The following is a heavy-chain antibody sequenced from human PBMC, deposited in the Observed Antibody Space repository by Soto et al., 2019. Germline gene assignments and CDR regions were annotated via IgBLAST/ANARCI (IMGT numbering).Heavy chain of an antibody. J-gene: IGHJ1*01. CDR2: ISYDGSNK. Sequence: QVQLVESGRGVVQPGRSLRLSCAASGFTFSSYAMHWVRQAPGKGLEWVAVISYDGSNKYYADSVKGRFTISRDNSKNTLYLQMNSLRAEDTAVYYCTSFQHWGQGTLVTVSS. CDR3: TSFQH. V-gene: IGHV3-30-3*01. CDR1: GFTFSSYA.